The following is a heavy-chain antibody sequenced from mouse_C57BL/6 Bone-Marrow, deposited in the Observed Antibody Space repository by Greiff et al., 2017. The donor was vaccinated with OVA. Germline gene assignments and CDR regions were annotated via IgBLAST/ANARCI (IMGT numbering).Heavy chain of an antibody. Sequence: QVQLQQPGAELVKPGASVKLSCKASGYTFTSYWMHWVKQRPGQGLEWIGMIHPNSGSTNYNEKFKSKATLTVDKSSSTAYMQLSSLTSEDSAVYYCARSYYGSSSHWYFDVWGTGTTVTVSS. CDR1: GYTFTSYW. CDR3: ARSYYGSSSHWYFDV. D-gene: IGHD1-1*01. J-gene: IGHJ1*03. CDR2: IHPNSGST. V-gene: IGHV1-64*01.